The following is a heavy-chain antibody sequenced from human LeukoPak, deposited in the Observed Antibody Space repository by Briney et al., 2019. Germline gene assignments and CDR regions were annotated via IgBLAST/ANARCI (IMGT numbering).Heavy chain of an antibody. D-gene: IGHD6-13*01. CDR1: GYSFTSYW. CDR2: IYPGDSDT. CDR3: ARATLGIAAAGSV. Sequence: GEALKISCKGSGYSFTSYWIGWVRQMPGKGLQWMGIIYPGDSDTRYSPSLQGQVTISADKSISTAYLQWSSLKASDTAMYYCARATLGIAAAGSVWGQGTLVTVSS. V-gene: IGHV5-51*01. J-gene: IGHJ4*02.